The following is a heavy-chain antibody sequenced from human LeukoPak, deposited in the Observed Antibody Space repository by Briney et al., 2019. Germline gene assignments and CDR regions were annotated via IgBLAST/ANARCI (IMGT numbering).Heavy chain of an antibody. J-gene: IGHJ4*02. Sequence: PGGSLRLSCAASGFTFSSYAMSWVRQAPGKGLEWVSAISGSGCSTYYADSVKGRFTISRDNSKNTLYLQMNSLRAEDTAVYYCAKDRHSTTVRPRQDYWGQGTLVTVSS. CDR3: AKDRHSTTVRPRQDY. D-gene: IGHD4-17*01. CDR2: ISGSGCST. V-gene: IGHV3-23*01. CDR1: GFTFSSYA.